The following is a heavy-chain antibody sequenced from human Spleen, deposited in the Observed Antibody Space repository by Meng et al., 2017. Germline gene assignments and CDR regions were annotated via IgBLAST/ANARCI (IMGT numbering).Heavy chain of an antibody. D-gene: IGHD3-22*01. J-gene: IGHJ5*01. CDR1: GFTFSSYA. Sequence: GESLKISCAASGFTFSSYAMSWVRQAPGKGLEWVSAISGSCGSTYYADSVKGRFTISRDNSKNTLYLQMNSLRAEDTAVYYCAKAMFHTYYSDSSVSTWGQGTLVTVSS. CDR2: ISGSCGST. V-gene: IGHV3-23*01. CDR3: AKAMFHTYYSDSSVST.